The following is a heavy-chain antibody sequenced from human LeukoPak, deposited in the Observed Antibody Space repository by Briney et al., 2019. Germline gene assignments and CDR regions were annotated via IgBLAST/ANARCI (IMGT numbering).Heavy chain of an antibody. D-gene: IGHD5-24*01. CDR2: IIPIFGTA. V-gene: IGHV1-69*05. J-gene: IGHJ4*02. CDR1: GRTFSSYA. CDR3: ARGLATRNYFDY. Sequence: SVKVSCKASGRTFSSYAISWVRQAPGQGLEWMGGIIPIFGTANYAQKFQGRVTITTDESTSTAYMELSSLRSEDTAVYYCARGLATRNYFDYWGQGTLVTVSS.